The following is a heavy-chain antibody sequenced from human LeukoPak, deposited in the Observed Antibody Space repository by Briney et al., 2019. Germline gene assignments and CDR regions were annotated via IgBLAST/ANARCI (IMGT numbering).Heavy chain of an antibody. D-gene: IGHD5-12*01. CDR1: GFTFSSYA. V-gene: IGHV3-23*01. CDR3: AKERGNGGNGPKCFDP. J-gene: IGHJ5*02. Sequence: PGGSLRLSCAASGFTFSSYAMSWVRQAPGKGLEWVSAISGSGGSTYYADSVKGRFTISRDNSKNTLYLQMNSLRAEDTAVYYCAKERGNGGNGPKCFDPWGQGNLVTVSS. CDR2: ISGSGGST.